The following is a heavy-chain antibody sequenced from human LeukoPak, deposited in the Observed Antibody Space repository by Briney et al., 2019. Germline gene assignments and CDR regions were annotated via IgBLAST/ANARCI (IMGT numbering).Heavy chain of an antibody. V-gene: IGHV1-18*01. CDR2: ISAFSGNT. Sequence: ASVKVSCKASGYTFNSNYGFAWVRQAPGQGLEWLGWISAFSGNTNYAQSLQGRVSLATDTSTTTVYMELSSLRSEDTAVYYCARVVVPGYYMDVWGKGTTVTVSS. J-gene: IGHJ6*03. D-gene: IGHD2-2*01. CDR3: ARVVVPGYYMDV. CDR1: GYTFNSNYG.